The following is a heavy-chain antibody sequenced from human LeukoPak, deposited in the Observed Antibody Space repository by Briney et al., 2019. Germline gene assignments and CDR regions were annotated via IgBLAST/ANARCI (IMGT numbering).Heavy chain of an antibody. CDR3: ARGDLNSAGVFQH. CDR2: ISTYSRYT. J-gene: IGHJ1*01. D-gene: IGHD2/OR15-2a*01. Sequence: GGSLRLSCEASGFTLSDYYMSWIRQAPGKGLEWVSYISTYSRYTSYAESVTGRFTISRDNAKKSLYLQMNSLRAEDTAVYYCARGDLNSAGVFQHWARAPWSPSPQ. CDR1: GFTLSDYY. V-gene: IGHV3-11*06.